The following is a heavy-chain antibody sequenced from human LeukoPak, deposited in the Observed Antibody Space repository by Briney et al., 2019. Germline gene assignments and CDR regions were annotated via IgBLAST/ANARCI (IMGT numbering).Heavy chain of an antibody. CDR2: ISYDGGNT. Sequence: PGGSLRLSCAASGFTFSSYGMHWVRQAPGKGLEWVAAISYDGGNTYYADSVKGRFTISRDNSKNTLYLQVESLRAEDTAVYYCARGRYSGYGSGYFDYWGQGTLVTVSS. CDR1: GFTFSSYG. D-gene: IGHD5-12*01. CDR3: ARGRYSGYGSGYFDY. J-gene: IGHJ4*02. V-gene: IGHV3-30*03.